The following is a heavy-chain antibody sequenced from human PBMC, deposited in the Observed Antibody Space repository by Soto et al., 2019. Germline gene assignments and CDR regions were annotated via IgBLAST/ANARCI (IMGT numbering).Heavy chain of an antibody. Sequence: QVQLVQSGAEVKKPGASVKVSCEASGYTFTSYGISWVRQAPVQGLEWMGWISADNGDTKYAQKNQGRVTMTTDTSTSTAYMELRSLRSDDTAVYYCARGKEDRVSGKNYYYYCMDVWGKGTTVTVSS. CDR2: ISADNGDT. V-gene: IGHV1-18*01. CDR3: ARGKEDRVSGKNYYYYCMDV. J-gene: IGHJ6*03. D-gene: IGHD3-10*01. CDR1: GYTFTSYG.